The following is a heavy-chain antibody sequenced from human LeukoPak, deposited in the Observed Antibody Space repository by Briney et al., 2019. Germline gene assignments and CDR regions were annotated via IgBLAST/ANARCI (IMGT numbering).Heavy chain of an antibody. CDR2: IYYSGST. J-gene: IGHJ4*02. D-gene: IGHD2-2*01. V-gene: IGHV4-31*03. CDR3: ARVQRYCSSTSCQGFDY. Sequence: PSETLSLTCTVSGGSISSGGYYWSWIRQHPGKGLEWIRYIYYSGSTYYNPALKSRVTISVDTSKNQFSLKLSSVTAADTAVYYCARVQRYCSSTSCQGFDYWGQGTLVTVSS. CDR1: GGSISSGGYY.